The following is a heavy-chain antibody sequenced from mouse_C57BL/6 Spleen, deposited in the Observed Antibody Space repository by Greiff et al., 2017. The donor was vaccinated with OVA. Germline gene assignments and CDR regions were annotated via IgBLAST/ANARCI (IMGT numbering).Heavy chain of an antibody. Sequence: VQLQQPGAELVKPGASVKLSCKASGYTFTSYWMQWVKQRPGQGLEWIGEIDPSDSNTTYNQKFKGKATLTVDTSSSTAYMQLSNLTAEDSAVCYCAGWGMGLRFAYWGKGTLVTVSA. V-gene: IGHV1-50*01. CDR2: IDPSDSNT. D-gene: IGHD2-3*01. J-gene: IGHJ3*01. CDR3: AGWGMGLRFAY. CDR1: GYTFTSYW.